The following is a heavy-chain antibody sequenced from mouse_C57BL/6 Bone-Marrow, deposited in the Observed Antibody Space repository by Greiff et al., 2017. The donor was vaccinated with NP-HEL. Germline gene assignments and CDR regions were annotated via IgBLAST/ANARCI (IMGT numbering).Heavy chain of an antibody. J-gene: IGHJ4*01. CDR3: ASTTVVAPYAMDY. CDR2: IYPGDGDT. V-gene: IGHV1-82*01. CDR1: GYAFSSSW. D-gene: IGHD1-1*01. Sequence: VKLMESGPELVKPGASVKISCKASGYAFSSSWMNWVKQRPGKGLEWIGRIYPGDGDTNYNGKFKGKATLTADKSSSTAYMQLSSLTSEDSAVYFCASTTVVAPYAMDYWGQGTSVTVSS.